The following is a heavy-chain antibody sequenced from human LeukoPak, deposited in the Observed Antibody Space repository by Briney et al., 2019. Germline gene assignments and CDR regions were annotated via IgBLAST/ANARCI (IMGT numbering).Heavy chain of an antibody. CDR2: IYYSGST. V-gene: IGHV4-59*01. CDR1: GGSISTYY. D-gene: IGHD1-26*01. CDR3: ARDSDTWYCDL. J-gene: IGHJ2*01. Sequence: SETLSLTCTVSGGSISTYYWTWIRQPPGKGLEWIGNIYYSGSTNYNPSLKSRVTISVDTSKNQFSLKLSSVTAADTAVYYCARDSDTWYCDLWGRGTLVAVSS.